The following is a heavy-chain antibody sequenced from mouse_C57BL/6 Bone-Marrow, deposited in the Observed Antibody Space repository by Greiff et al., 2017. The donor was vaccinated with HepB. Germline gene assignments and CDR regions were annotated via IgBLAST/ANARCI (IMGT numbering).Heavy chain of an antibody. D-gene: IGHD2-3*01. Sequence: QVQLKQPGAELVMPGASVKLSCKASGYTFTSYWMHWVKQRPGQGLEWIGEIDPSDSYTNYNQKFKGKSTLTVDKSSSTAYMQLSSLTSEDSAVYYCARGGYYVAYWGQGTLVTVSA. CDR3: ARGGYYVAY. CDR2: IDPSDSYT. J-gene: IGHJ3*01. CDR1: GYTFTSYW. V-gene: IGHV1-69*01.